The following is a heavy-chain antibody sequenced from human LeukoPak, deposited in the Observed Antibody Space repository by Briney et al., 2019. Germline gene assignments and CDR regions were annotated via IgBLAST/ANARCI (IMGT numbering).Heavy chain of an antibody. CDR3: ARDLGILWFGEWAEDY. D-gene: IGHD3-10*01. CDR2: INPTGGST. V-gene: IGHV1-46*01. J-gene: IGHJ4*02. Sequence: ASVKVSCKASGYTFTSYYMHWVRQAPGQGLEWMGVINPTGGSTSYAQKFQGRVTMTRDTSTSTVHMELSSLRSEDTAVYYCARDLGILWFGEWAEDYWGQGTLVTVSS. CDR1: GYTFTSYY.